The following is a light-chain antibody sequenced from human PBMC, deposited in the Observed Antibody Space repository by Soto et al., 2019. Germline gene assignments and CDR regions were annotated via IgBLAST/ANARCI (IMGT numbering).Light chain of an antibody. CDR1: QSVSSSY. Sequence: EIVLTQSPGTLSLSPGERATLSCRASQSVSSSYLAWYQQKPGQAPRLLIYGASSRATGIPDRFSGSGSGTDFTLTISRLEPEAFAVSYCQQYGSPWTFGQGTKVEIK. CDR3: QQYGSPWT. CDR2: GAS. V-gene: IGKV3-20*01. J-gene: IGKJ1*01.